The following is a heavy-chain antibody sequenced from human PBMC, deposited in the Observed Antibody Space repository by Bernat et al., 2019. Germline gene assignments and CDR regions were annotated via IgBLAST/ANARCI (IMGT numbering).Heavy chain of an antibody. Sequence: VQLVESGGGVVQPGRSLRLSCAASGFTFSTYAMTWVRQAPGKGLEWVSGISGGGGTTYYADSVKGRFTISRDNSKNTLYLQMNGLRAEDTAVYYCAKDYSSSPDHYFDYWGQGTLVTVSS. V-gene: IGHV3-23*04. CDR2: ISGGGGTT. J-gene: IGHJ4*02. D-gene: IGHD6-6*01. CDR1: GFTFSTYA. CDR3: AKDYSSSPDHYFDY.